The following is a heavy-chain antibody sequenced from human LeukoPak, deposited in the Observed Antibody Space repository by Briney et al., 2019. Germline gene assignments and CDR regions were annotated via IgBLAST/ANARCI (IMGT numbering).Heavy chain of an antibody. V-gene: IGHV4-31*03. D-gene: IGHD1-26*01. CDR1: GGSLSSGGYY. CDR3: ASCALSRSYSFDY. CDR2: IYYSGST. Sequence: SHTLSLPCTVSGGSLSSGGYYWSWIRQHPGRGLEWIGYIYYSGSTYYNPSLKSRVTISGDTSKNQFSLKLSSVAAADTAVYYCASCALSRSYSFDYWGQGTLVTVSS. J-gene: IGHJ4*02.